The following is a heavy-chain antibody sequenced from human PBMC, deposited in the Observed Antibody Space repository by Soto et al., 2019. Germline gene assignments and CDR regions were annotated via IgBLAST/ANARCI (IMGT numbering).Heavy chain of an antibody. D-gene: IGHD2-2*03. CDR1: GFTVSSNY. CDR3: AMDIVVVPAAPYYMDV. Sequence: GGSLRLSCAASGFTVSSNYMSWVRQAPGKGLEWVSVINSSSSRYYADSVKGRFTISRDNAKNTLYLQMNSLRAEDTAVYYCAMDIVVVPAAPYYMDVWGKGTTVTVSS. V-gene: IGHV3-66*01. CDR2: INSSSSR. J-gene: IGHJ6*03.